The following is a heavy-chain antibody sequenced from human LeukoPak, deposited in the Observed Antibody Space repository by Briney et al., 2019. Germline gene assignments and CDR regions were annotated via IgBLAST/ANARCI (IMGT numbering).Heavy chain of an antibody. CDR3: ARDRSLAARQGWFDP. Sequence: GGSLRLSCAASGFTFSSYSMNWDRQAPGKGLEWVSSISSSSSYIYYADSVKGRFTISRDNAKNSLYLQMNSLRAEDTAVYYCARDRSLAARQGWFDPWGQGTLVTVSS. D-gene: IGHD6-6*01. CDR2: ISSSSSYI. J-gene: IGHJ5*02. V-gene: IGHV3-21*01. CDR1: GFTFSSYS.